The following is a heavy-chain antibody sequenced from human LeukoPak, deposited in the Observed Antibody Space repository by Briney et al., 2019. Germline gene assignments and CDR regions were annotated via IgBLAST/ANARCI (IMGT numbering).Heavy chain of an antibody. J-gene: IGHJ4*02. D-gene: IGHD3-22*01. V-gene: IGHV3-23*01. CDR3: AKEGTYYYDSSGYYYFDY. CDR1: GFTFSSYG. CDR2: ISGSGGST. Sequence: GGSLRLSCGASGFTFSSYGMSWVSQAPAKGLEWVSAISGSGGSTFYADSVKGRFTISRDNSKNTLYLQMNSLRAEDTAVYYCAKEGTYYYDSSGYYYFDYWGQGTLVTVSS.